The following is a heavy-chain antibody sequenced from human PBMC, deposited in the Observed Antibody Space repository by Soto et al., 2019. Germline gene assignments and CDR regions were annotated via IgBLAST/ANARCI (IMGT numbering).Heavy chain of an antibody. J-gene: IGHJ4*02. Sequence: PSETLSLTCTVSGGPIINYYWSWIRQPPGKGLEWIAYIYYSGSTKYNPSLKSRVTISVDTSKNQFSLKLDSVTAADTAVYYRARHGTWADSYYFDSWGQGTLVTVSS. CDR3: ARHGTWADSYYFDS. D-gene: IGHD1-26*01. V-gene: IGHV4-59*08. CDR1: GGPIINYY. CDR2: IYYSGST.